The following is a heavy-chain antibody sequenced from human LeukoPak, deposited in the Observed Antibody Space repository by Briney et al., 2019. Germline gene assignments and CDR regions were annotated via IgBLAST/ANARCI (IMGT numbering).Heavy chain of an antibody. D-gene: IGHD5-12*01. V-gene: IGHV1-46*01. Sequence: ASVKVSCKASGYTLTSYYMHWVRQAPGQGLEWIGIINPSGGSTSYAQKFQGRVTMTRDMSTRTVYMELSSLRFEDTAVYYCANQEWLRFNLNAFDIWGQGTMVTVSS. CDR2: INPSGGST. CDR1: GYTLTSYY. CDR3: ANQEWLRFNLNAFDI. J-gene: IGHJ3*02.